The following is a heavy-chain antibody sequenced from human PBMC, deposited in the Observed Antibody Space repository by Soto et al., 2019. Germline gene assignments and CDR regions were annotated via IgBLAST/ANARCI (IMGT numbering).Heavy chain of an antibody. Sequence: QVQLQESGPGLVKPSETLSLTCSVPGGSIRSHNWSWIRQPPGKGLEWIGCMYYSAMTEYNPSLKSRVPSSADTSNNKVSLRLTSVTAADTAVYYCARHLFDSWKGYPYYYCMDVWGKGTAVTVSS. CDR2: MYYSAMT. V-gene: IGHV4-59*08. CDR3: ARHLFDSWKGYPYYYCMDV. J-gene: IGHJ6*03. D-gene: IGHD3-3*01. CDR1: GGSIRSHN.